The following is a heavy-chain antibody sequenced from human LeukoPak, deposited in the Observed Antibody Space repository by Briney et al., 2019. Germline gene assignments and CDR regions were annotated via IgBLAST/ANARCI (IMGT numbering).Heavy chain of an antibody. J-gene: IGHJ5*02. D-gene: IGHD5-18*01. V-gene: IGHV3-66*01. CDR1: GFTLSSNY. CDR3: ARDRGYSYGYTHWFDP. CDR2: IYSGGST. Sequence: GGSLRLSCAASGFTLSSNYMSWVRQAPGKGLGWVSVIYSGGSTYYADSVKGRFTISRDNSKTTLYLQMNSLRAEDTAVYYCARDRGYSYGYTHWFDPWGQGTLVTVSS.